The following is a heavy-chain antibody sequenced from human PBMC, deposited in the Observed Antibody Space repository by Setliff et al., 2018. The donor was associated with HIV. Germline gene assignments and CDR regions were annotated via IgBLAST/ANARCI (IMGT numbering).Heavy chain of an antibody. CDR3: AKEGDRYGLDLDY. V-gene: IGHV1-2*02. CDR2: IYPNTGGT. J-gene: IGHJ4*02. Sequence: ASVKVSCKASGYTFTGYYIHWVRQAPGQGLEWIGWIYPNTGGTNYAQKFQGRVTVTRDTSASTAYMELSSLRSEDTAVYYCAKEGDRYGLDLDYWGQGTMVTVSS. CDR1: GYTFTGYY. D-gene: IGHD5-18*01.